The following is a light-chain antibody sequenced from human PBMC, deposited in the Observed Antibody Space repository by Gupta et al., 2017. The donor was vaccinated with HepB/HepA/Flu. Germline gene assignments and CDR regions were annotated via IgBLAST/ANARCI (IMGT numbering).Light chain of an antibody. Sequence: SYVLTQPRSVSVAPGTTARITCGGDDIGGKSVHWYQQKAGQAPMVVVHDDTDRPSGIPERFSGSNSGNTATLTITRVEAGDEADYYCQVWDTSGDHQVFGTGTKVTV. CDR1: DIGGKS. J-gene: IGLJ1*01. CDR2: DDT. V-gene: IGLV3-21*03. CDR3: QVWDTSGDHQV.